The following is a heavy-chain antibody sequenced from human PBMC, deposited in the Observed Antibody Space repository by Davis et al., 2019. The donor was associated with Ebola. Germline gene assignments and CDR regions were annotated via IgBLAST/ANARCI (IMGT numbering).Heavy chain of an antibody. J-gene: IGHJ4*02. D-gene: IGHD3-3*01. V-gene: IGHV4-59*04. Sequence: SETLSLTCTVSGGPISSYYWSCLRQPPGKGLELIGYIDYSGSTNYNPTLKRRVTMSVDTSKYQFSLKLGSVTAGDTAVYYCARFWCGIGPWGYFDYLGQGTLVTVSS. CDR3: ARFWCGIGPWGYFDY. CDR1: GGPISSYY. CDR2: IDYSGST.